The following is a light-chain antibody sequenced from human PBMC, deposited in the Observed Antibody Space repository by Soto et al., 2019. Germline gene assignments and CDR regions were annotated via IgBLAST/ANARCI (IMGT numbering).Light chain of an antibody. Sequence: QSALTQPRSVSGSPGQSVTISCTGTSSDVGGYSYVSWYQQHPGKAPKFMIYDVTKRPSGVPDRFSGSKSGNTASLTISGLQAEDEADYYCCSYADTYTYVFGTGTKLTVL. V-gene: IGLV2-11*01. CDR1: SSDVGGYSY. CDR3: CSYADTYTYV. CDR2: DVT. J-gene: IGLJ1*01.